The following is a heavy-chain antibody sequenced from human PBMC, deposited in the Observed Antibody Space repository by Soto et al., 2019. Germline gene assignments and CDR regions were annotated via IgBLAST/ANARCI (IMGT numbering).Heavy chain of an antibody. Sequence: PSLTLSLTCEISVDNVSRNSAAWNWIRQSPSRGLEWLGRTYYRSKWYKDYDLSVKSRITINLDTCKNQISLQLTSVTPEDTAVYYPARGAVADYSRFLDSWGQGTLVAVSS. V-gene: IGHV6-1*01. CDR3: ARGAVADYSRFLDS. CDR1: VDNVSRNSAA. J-gene: IGHJ4*02. D-gene: IGHD6-19*01. CDR2: TYYRSKWYK.